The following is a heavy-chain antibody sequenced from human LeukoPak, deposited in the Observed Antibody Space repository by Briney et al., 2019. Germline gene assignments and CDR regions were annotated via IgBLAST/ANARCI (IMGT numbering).Heavy chain of an antibody. D-gene: IGHD5-12*01. Sequence: PSETLSLTCNVSGASITSYYWSWIRQPPGKGLEWIGYVYFSGLTNYNPSLKSRVTVSLDTSKNQFSLKLRSVTAADTAVYYCALHRGYDGSNWFDPWGQGTLVTVSS. V-gene: IGHV4-59*03. CDR2: VYFSGLT. J-gene: IGHJ5*02. CDR1: GASITSYY. CDR3: ALHRGYDGSNWFDP.